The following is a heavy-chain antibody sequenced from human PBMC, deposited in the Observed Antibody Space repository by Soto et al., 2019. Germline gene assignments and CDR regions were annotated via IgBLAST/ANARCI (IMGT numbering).Heavy chain of an antibody. CDR3: AKSGGGWPIYPGTFIDY. Sequence: GWSLRLSCAASGFTFSSYAMSWVRQAPGKGLEWVSAISGSGGSTYYADSVKGRFTISRDNSKNTLYLQMNSLRAEDTAVYYCAKSGGGWPIYPGTFIDYWGQGTLVTVSS. CDR2: ISGSGGST. CDR1: GFTFSSYA. V-gene: IGHV3-23*01. J-gene: IGHJ4*02. D-gene: IGHD3-16*01.